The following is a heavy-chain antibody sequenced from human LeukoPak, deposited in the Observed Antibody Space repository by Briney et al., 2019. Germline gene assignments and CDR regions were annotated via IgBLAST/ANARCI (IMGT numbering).Heavy chain of an antibody. CDR3: ARVDYDTSGYFDY. Sequence: SETLSLTCTVSGGSISTYYWSWIRQPPGKGLEWIGYVYYSGRTNYNPSLKSRVTISVDTSKNQYSLKLSSVTAANTAVYYCARVDYDTSGYFDYWGQGTLVTVSS. CDR2: VYYSGRT. J-gene: IGHJ4*02. V-gene: IGHV4-59*01. CDR1: GGSISTYY. D-gene: IGHD3-22*01.